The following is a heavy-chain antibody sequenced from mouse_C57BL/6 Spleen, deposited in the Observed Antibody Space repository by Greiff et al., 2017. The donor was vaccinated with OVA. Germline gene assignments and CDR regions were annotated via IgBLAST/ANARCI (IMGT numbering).Heavy chain of an antibody. CDR2: INPNNGGT. V-gene: IGHV1-18*01. Sequence: EVQLQQSGPELVKPGASVKIPCKASGYTFTDYNMDWVKQSPGKSLEWIGDINPNNGGTIYNQKFKGKATLTVDKSSSTAYMELRSLTSEDTAVYYCARFPYYYGSSSYYFDYWGQGTTLTVSS. J-gene: IGHJ2*01. CDR3: ARFPYYYGSSSYYFDY. D-gene: IGHD1-1*01. CDR1: GYTFTDYN.